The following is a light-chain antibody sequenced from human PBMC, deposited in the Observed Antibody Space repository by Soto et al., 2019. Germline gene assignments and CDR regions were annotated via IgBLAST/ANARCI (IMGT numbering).Light chain of an antibody. Sequence: EKVMTQSPATLSLSPGERATLSCRASQSVSSYLAWYQQKPGQAPRLLIYDASTRATGVPARFSGSGSVTDFTLTISSLQSEDLAVYYCQQYDDWPETFGQGTKVEIK. CDR1: QSVSSY. V-gene: IGKV3-15*01. CDR2: DAS. CDR3: QQYDDWPET. J-gene: IGKJ1*01.